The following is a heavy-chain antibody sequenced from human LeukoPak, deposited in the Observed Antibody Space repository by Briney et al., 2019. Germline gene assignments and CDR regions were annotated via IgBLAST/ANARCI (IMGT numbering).Heavy chain of an antibody. CDR3: AKDRRAPGRYCSSTSCFPFDP. V-gene: IGHV3-23*01. CDR2: ISGSGGST. CDR1: EFSVGSNY. D-gene: IGHD2-2*01. J-gene: IGHJ5*02. Sequence: GGSLRLSCAASEFSVGSNYMTWVRQAPGKGLEWVSGISGSGGSTYYADSVKGRFTISRDNTKNTLYLQMNSLRAEDTAVYYCAKDRRAPGRYCSSTSCFPFDPWGQGTLVTVSS.